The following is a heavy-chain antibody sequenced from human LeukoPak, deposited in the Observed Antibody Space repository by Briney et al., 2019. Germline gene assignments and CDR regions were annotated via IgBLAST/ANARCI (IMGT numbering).Heavy chain of an antibody. D-gene: IGHD3-22*01. V-gene: IGHV1-18*01. CDR3: ARDDYYDSSGPTSGY. J-gene: IGHJ4*02. CDR1: GYTFTSYG. CDR2: ISAYNGNT. Sequence: ASVKVSCEASGYTFTSYGISWVRQAPGQGLEWMGWISAYNGNTNYAQKLQGRVTMTTDTSTSTAYMELRSLRSDDTAVYYCARDDYYDSSGPTSGYWGQGTLVTVSS.